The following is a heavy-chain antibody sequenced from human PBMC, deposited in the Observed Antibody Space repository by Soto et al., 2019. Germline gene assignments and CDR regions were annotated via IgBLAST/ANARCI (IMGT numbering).Heavy chain of an antibody. CDR3: ARDGATVTTSDAFDI. CDR1: GFTVSSNY. Sequence: EVQLVESGGGLVQPGGSLRLSCAASGFTVSSNYMSWVRQAPGKGLEWVSVIYSGGSTYYAASVKGRFTISRHNSKNTLYLQMNSLRAEDTAVYYCARDGATVTTSDAFDIWGQGTMVTVSS. V-gene: IGHV3-53*04. D-gene: IGHD4-17*01. J-gene: IGHJ3*02. CDR2: IYSGGST.